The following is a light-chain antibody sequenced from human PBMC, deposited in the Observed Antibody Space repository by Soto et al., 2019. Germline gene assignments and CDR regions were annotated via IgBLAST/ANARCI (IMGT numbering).Light chain of an antibody. J-gene: IGKJ1*01. CDR2: GAS. CDR3: HQYNNWPPWT. V-gene: IGKV3-15*01. CDR1: QNIRNN. Sequence: EVVMTQSPASLSVSPGERVTLSCRASQNIRNNLARYQQKPGQSPRLLISGASTREAGGPGRFSGSGSGTEFTLIISSLQSEDFAIYYYHQYNNWPPWTFGQGTKV.